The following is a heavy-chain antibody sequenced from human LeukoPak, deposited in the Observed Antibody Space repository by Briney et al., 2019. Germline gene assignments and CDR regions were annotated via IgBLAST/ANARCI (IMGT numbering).Heavy chain of an antibody. CDR3: ARGGLISLANTPLGAFDI. J-gene: IGHJ3*02. Sequence: GGSLRLSCAASGFTFDDYAMHWVRQAPGKGLEWVSGISWNSGSIGYADSVKGRFTISRGNAKNTLYLQMNSLRAEDTAVYYCARGGLISLANTPLGAFDIWGQGTMVSVSS. V-gene: IGHV3-9*01. CDR1: GFTFDDYA. CDR2: ISWNSGSI. D-gene: IGHD3/OR15-3a*01.